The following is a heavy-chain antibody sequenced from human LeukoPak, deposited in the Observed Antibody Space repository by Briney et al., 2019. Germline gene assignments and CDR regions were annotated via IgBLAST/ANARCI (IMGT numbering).Heavy chain of an antibody. V-gene: IGHV3-23*01. CDR1: GFTFSSYA. D-gene: IGHD3-22*01. CDR3: AKGVGYYYDSKVYFDY. J-gene: IGHJ4*02. CDR2: ISGSGGST. Sequence: GSLRLSCAASGFTFSSYAMSWVRQAPGKGLEWVSAISGSGGSTYYADSVKGRFTISRDNSKNTLYLQMNSLRAEDTAVYYCAKGVGYYYDSKVYFDYWGQGTLVTVSS.